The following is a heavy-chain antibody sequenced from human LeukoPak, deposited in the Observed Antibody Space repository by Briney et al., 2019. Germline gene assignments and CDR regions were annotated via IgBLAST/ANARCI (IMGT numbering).Heavy chain of an antibody. D-gene: IGHD1-26*01. CDR2: ISAHNGNT. CDR3: ARDQRDGSGRSRSNYYFDY. J-gene: IGHJ4*02. Sequence: GASVKVSCKASGYTFANYGISWVRQAPGQGLEWMGWISAHNGNTEYAQKFQGRVTMTTDTSTSTAYMELRSLRSDDTAVYYCARDQRDGSGRSRSNYYFDYWGQGTLVTASS. V-gene: IGHV1-18*01. CDR1: GYTFANYG.